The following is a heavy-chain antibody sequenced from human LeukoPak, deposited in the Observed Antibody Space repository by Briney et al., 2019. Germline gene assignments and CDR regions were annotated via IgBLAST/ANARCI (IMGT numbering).Heavy chain of an antibody. D-gene: IGHD4-23*01. J-gene: IGHJ3*02. Sequence: ASVKVSCKASGGTFSSYAISWVRQAPGQGLEWMGRIIPILGIANYAQKFQGRVTITADKSTSTAHMELSSLRSEDTAVYYCARDYGGNSVGAFDIWGQGTMVTVSS. CDR2: IIPILGIA. V-gene: IGHV1-69*04. CDR1: GGTFSSYA. CDR3: ARDYGGNSVGAFDI.